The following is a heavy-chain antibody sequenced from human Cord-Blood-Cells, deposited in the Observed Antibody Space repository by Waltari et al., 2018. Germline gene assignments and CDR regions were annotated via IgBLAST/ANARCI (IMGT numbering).Heavy chain of an antibody. V-gene: IGHV1-24*01. Sequence: QVQLVQSVAEVKKPGASVKVSCKVSGYTLTELSMHWVRQVPGKGLEWMRGFDPEDGETIYAKKFKGRVTMTEDTSTDTASMELSMLRAEDTAVYYCATEGEGYNNCDYWGQGTLVTVSA. CDR2: FDPEDGET. D-gene: IGHD5-12*01. CDR3: ATEGEGYNNCDY. J-gene: IGHJ4*02. CDR1: GYTLTELS.